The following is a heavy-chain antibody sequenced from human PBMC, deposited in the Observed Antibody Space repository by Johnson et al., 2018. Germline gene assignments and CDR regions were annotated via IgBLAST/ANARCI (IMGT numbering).Heavy chain of an antibody. CDR2: MSSSSSYI. V-gene: IGHV3-21*01. J-gene: IGHJ1*01. CDR3: ARDVSSGRDAEYFQH. CDR1: GFTFSSYS. D-gene: IGHD6-19*01. Sequence: VLLVESGGGLVKPGGSLRLSCAASGFTFSSYSMNWVRQAPGKGLEWVSSMSSSSSYINNADSVKGRFTISRDNAKDSLYLQMNSLRAEDTAVYYCARDVSSGRDAEYFQHWGQGTLVTVSS.